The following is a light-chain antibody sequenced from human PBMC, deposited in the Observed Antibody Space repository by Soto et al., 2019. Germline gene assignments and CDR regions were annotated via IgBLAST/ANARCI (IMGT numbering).Light chain of an antibody. J-gene: IGKJ5*01. V-gene: IGKV3-20*01. Sequence: ETVLTQSPGTLSLSPGERATLSCRASQSVSSSSLAWYQQRPGQAPRLLIYGTSSRATGIPDRFSGSGSGTDFTLTIPTLQQEHFAVYFCQRYGSSQLITFGQGTRLEIK. CDR2: GTS. CDR3: QRYGSSQLIT. CDR1: QSVSSSS.